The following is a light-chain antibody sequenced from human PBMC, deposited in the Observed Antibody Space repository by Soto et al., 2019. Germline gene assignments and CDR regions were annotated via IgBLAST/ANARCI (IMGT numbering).Light chain of an antibody. J-gene: IGKJ1*01. CDR3: QRYGGSPWT. V-gene: IGKV3-20*01. CDR2: SAS. CDR1: QSIDSTY. Sequence: ETVLTQSPDTLSLSPGERATLSCRASQSIDSTYLAWFQQKPGQAPRLLIYSASSRATGIPDRFSGSGSGTDFTLTISRLEPEDFAVYYCQRYGGSPWTFGQGTKVDIK.